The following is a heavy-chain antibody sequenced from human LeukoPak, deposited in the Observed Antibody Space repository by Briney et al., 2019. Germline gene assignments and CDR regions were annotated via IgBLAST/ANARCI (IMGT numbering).Heavy chain of an antibody. CDR3: ARDQYGDLHMDV. Sequence: PGGSLRLSCAASGFTFSSYAMHWVRQAPGKGLEWVAVISYDGNNKYYADSVKGRFTISRDNSKNTLYLQMNSLRAEDTAVYYCARDQYGDLHMDVWGQGTTVTVSS. D-gene: IGHD2-8*01. CDR1: GFTFSSYA. CDR2: ISYDGNNK. V-gene: IGHV3-30*04. J-gene: IGHJ6*02.